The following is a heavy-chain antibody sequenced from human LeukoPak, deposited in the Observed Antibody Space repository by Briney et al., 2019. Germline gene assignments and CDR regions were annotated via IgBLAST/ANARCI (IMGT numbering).Heavy chain of an antibody. CDR2: ISLTGLT. J-gene: IGHJ4*02. D-gene: IGHD2-8*01. V-gene: IGHV4-4*02. Sequence: SETLSLTCGVSGGSISNTNWWSWVRQPPGQGLEWIGEISLTGLTHYNPSLESRVTVSLDKSENQLSPNLTSVTAADTAVYYCSRENGAFSPFGYWGQGTLATVLS. CDR1: GGSISNTNW. CDR3: SRENGAFSPFGY.